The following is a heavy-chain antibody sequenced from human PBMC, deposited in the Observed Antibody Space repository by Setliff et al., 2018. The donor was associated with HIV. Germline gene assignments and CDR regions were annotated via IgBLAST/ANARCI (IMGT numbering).Heavy chain of an antibody. CDR3: ARRGAVASPPPL. J-gene: IGHJ4*02. CDR2: IYIRGT. Sequence: SETLSLTCTVSGGAMNNNYWSWIRQPAGKGLEWIGRIYIRGTNYNPSLKTRLTMSLDTSSNQFSLNLNSVTAADTAVYYCARRGAVASPPPLWGQGTLVTVSS. CDR1: GGAMNNNY. D-gene: IGHD6-19*01. V-gene: IGHV4-4*07.